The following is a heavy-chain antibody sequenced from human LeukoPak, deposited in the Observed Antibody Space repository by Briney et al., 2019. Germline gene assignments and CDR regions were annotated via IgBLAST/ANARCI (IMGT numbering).Heavy chain of an antibody. V-gene: IGHV3-23*01. CDR3: AKVGGDYYDTKPGRGAFDY. CDR1: GFTVSSNY. D-gene: IGHD3-22*01. CDR2: ISGSGGST. Sequence: HPGGSLRLSCAASGFTVSSNYMSWVRQAPGKGLEWVSAISGSGGSTYYADPVKGRFTISRDNSKNTLYLQMNSLRAEDTAVYYCAKVGGDYYDTKPGRGAFDYWGQGTLVTVSS. J-gene: IGHJ4*02.